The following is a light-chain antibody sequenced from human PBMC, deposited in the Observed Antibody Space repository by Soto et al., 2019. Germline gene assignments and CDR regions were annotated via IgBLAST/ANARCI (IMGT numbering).Light chain of an antibody. J-gene: IGLJ2*01. CDR1: SSNIGSNY. CDR3: ASFDSSVSAGV. Sequence: QSVLTQPPSVSAAPGQKVTISCSGNSSNIGSNYVSWYQQLPGKAPRLLIYDNDKRPSGIPDRFSGSKSGTTATLGITGLQTGDEADYYCASFDSSVSAGVLGGGTKLTVL. CDR2: DND. V-gene: IGLV1-51*01.